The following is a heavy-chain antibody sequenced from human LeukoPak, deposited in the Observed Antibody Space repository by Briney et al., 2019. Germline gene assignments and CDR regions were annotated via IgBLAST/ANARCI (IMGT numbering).Heavy chain of an antibody. Sequence: GGSLRLSCAASGFTFSSYAMHWVRQAPGKGLEWVAVISYDGCNKYYADSVKGRFTISRDNSKNTLYLQMNSLRAEDTAVYYCARDKQLWYLIDYWGQGTLVTVS. D-gene: IGHD5-18*01. CDR2: ISYDGCNK. V-gene: IGHV3-30-3*01. CDR3: ARDKQLWYLIDY. CDR1: GFTFSSYA. J-gene: IGHJ4*02.